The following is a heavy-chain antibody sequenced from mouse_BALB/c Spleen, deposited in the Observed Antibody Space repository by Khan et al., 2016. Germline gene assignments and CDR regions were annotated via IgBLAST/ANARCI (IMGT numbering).Heavy chain of an antibody. D-gene: IGHD2-14*01. V-gene: IGHV5-4*02. Sequence: EVELVESGGGLVKPGGSLKLSCAASGFTFSDYYMYWVRQTPEKRLEWVATISDGGSYTYYPDSVKGRFIIFRDTVKNNLYLQMSSLKSEDTAMYYCARGGYDGYFDYWGQGTTLTVSS. CDR3: ARGGYDGYFDY. J-gene: IGHJ2*01. CDR1: GFTFSDYY. CDR2: ISDGGSYT.